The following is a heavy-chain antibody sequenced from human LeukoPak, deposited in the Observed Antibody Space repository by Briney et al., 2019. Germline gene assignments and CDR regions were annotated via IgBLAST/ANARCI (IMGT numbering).Heavy chain of an antibody. V-gene: IGHV3-7*01. CDR2: INQGGSEK. CDR3: ARAINAILVVVTQTDAFDV. Sequence: HPGGSLRLSCAASKFTFSTYWMSWVRQAPGKGLEWVANINQGGSEKYYVGSVKGRFTISRDNAKNLLYLQMNSLRAEDTAVYYCARAINAILVVVTQTDAFDVWGQGTMVTVSS. CDR1: KFTFSTYW. D-gene: IGHD2-15*01. J-gene: IGHJ3*01.